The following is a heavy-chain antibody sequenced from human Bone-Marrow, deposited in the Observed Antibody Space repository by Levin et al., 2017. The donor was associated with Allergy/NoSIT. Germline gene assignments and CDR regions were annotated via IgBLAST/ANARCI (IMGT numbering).Heavy chain of an antibody. CDR2: IYPGDSDT. Sequence: GGSLRLSCKGSGYRFASHWIGWVRQMPGKGPEWMGVIYPGDSDTTYSPSFQGQVTISADKSISTAYLQWSSLKASDTAIYYCARPGLRMGPFDYWGQGTLVTVSS. D-gene: IGHD2-8*01. J-gene: IGHJ4*02. CDR1: GYRFASHW. V-gene: IGHV5-51*01. CDR3: ARPGLRMGPFDY.